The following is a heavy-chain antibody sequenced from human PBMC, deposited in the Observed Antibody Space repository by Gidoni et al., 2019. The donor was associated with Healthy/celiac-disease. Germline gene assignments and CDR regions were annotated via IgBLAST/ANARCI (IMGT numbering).Heavy chain of an antibody. D-gene: IGHD3-22*01. V-gene: IGHV1-18*01. J-gene: IGHJ4*02. Sequence: QVQLVQSGAEVKKPGASVKVSCKASGYTFTSYGISWLRQAPGQGLEWMGWISAYNGNTNYAQKLQGRVTMTTDTSTSTAYMELRSLRSDDTAVYYCARVRNYYDSSGYFDYWGQGTLVTVSS. CDR1: GYTFTSYG. CDR3: ARVRNYYDSSGYFDY. CDR2: ISAYNGNT.